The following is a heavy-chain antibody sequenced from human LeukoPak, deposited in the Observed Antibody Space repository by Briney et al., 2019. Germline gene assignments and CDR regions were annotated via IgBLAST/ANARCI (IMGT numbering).Heavy chain of an antibody. CDR2: IGGSRSGI. CDR3: ARSSFSNGMDV. V-gene: IGHV3-48*03. J-gene: IGHJ6*04. Sequence: GGSLRLSCAASGFTFSSYDTNWVRQAPGKGLEWVSYIGGSRSGIYYADSVKGQFTISRDNARNSLNLQMNSLRAEDTAVYYCARSSFSNGMDVWGRGTTVTVSS. CDR1: GFTFSSYD. D-gene: IGHD3-10*01.